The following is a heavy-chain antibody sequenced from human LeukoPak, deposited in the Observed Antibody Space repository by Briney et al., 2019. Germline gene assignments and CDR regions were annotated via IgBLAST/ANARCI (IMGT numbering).Heavy chain of an antibody. CDR3: AKGTSYSYAYHDC. CDR1: GFTFTSYA. V-gene: IGHV3-23*01. D-gene: IGHD5-18*01. CDR2: ISGSGGST. Sequence: PGGSLRLSCAASGFTFTSYAMSWVRQAPGKGLEWVSAISGSGGSTYYADSVKGRFTISRDNSKSTLYLQMNSLRAEDTAVYYCAKGTSYSYAYHDCWGQGTLVTVSS. J-gene: IGHJ4*02.